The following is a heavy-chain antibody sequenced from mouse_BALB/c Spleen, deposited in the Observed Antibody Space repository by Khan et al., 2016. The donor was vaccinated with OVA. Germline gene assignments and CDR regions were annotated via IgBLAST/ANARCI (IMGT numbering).Heavy chain of an antibody. CDR1: GYTFSNYW. Sequence: QVQLKQSGAELMKPGASVKISCKATGYTFSNYWIEWVKQRPGHGLEWIGEILPGGANTNYNEKFKGKATFTADSSSNTAYMQLSSLTSEDSAVYYCTSGFRDWGQGTLVTVSA. V-gene: IGHV1-9*01. D-gene: IGHD3-2*02. CDR2: ILPGGANT. CDR3: TSGFRD. J-gene: IGHJ3*01.